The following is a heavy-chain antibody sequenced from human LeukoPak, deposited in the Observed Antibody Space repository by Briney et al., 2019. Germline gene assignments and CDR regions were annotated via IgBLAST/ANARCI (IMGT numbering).Heavy chain of an antibody. Sequence: VASVKVSCKASGGTFSSYAISWVRQAPEQGLEWMGRIIPILGIANYAQKFQGRVTITADKSTSTAYMELSSLRSEDTAVYYCAVPRIVVVPAAPSAFDIWGQGTMVTVSS. J-gene: IGHJ3*02. CDR3: AVPRIVVVPAAPSAFDI. CDR2: IIPILGIA. V-gene: IGHV1-69*04. CDR1: GGTFSSYA. D-gene: IGHD2-2*01.